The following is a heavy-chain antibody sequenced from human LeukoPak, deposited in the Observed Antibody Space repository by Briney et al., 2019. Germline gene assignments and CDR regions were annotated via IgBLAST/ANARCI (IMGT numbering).Heavy chain of an antibody. CDR2: ISYDESDK. D-gene: IGHD1-26*01. CDR3: ARGRATDFDY. V-gene: IGHV3-30-3*01. J-gene: IGHJ4*02. Sequence: GGSLRLSCAASGFTFSSYAMHWVRQAPGKGLEWVAVISYDESDKYYADSVKGRFTVSRDNSKNMLYLQMNSLRAEDTAVYYCARGRATDFDYWGQGTLVTVSS. CDR1: GFTFSSYA.